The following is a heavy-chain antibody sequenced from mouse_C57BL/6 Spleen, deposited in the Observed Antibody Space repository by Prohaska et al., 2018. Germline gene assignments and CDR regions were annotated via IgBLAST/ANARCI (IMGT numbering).Heavy chain of an antibody. CDR2: INSDGSAI. CDR1: GFTFSGFW. Sequence: EVQLLETGGGLVQPGGSRGLSCEGSGFTFSGFWMSWVRQTPGTTLEWIGDINSDGSAINYAPSIKDRVTIFRDNDKSTLYLQMSNVRSEDTATYFCMRYGNYWYFDVWGTGTTVTVSS. V-gene: IGHV11-2*01. D-gene: IGHD2-1*01. J-gene: IGHJ1*03. CDR3: MRYGNYWYFDV.